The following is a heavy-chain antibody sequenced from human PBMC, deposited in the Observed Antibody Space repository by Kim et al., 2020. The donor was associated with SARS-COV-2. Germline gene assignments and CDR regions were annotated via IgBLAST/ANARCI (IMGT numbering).Heavy chain of an antibody. CDR1: GFTFSSYA. J-gene: IGHJ4*01. CDR2: ISYDGSNK. CDR3: ASSPSWVRFLEWFLDY. D-gene: IGHD3-3*01. V-gene: IGHV3-30*04. Sequence: GGSLRLSCAASGFTFSSYAMHWVRQAPGKGLEWVAVISYDGSNKYYADSVKGRFTISRDNSKNTLYLQMNSLRAEDTAVYYCASSPSWVRFLEWFLDYWG.